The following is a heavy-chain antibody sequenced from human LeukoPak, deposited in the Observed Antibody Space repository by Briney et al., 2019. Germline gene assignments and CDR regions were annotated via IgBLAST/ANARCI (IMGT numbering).Heavy chain of an antibody. CDR1: GGSISSYY. V-gene: IGHV4-59*01. Sequence: SETLSLTCTVSGGSISSYYWNWMRQPPGKGLEWIGYIYYSGSTNYNPSLKSRVTISGDTSKNQFSLKLSSVTAADTAVYYCARSYLIFGVVDHWFDHWGQGTLVTVSS. J-gene: IGHJ5*02. D-gene: IGHD3-3*01. CDR3: ARSYLIFGVVDHWFDH. CDR2: IYYSGST.